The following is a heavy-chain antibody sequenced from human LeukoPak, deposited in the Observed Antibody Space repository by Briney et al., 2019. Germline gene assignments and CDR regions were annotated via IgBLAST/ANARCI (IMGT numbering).Heavy chain of an antibody. J-gene: IGHJ6*03. CDR1: GFTFSNYA. V-gene: IGHV3-23*01. CDR3: AKREGNYDFWSGYIYYYYYMDV. D-gene: IGHD3-3*01. CDR2: ISAGGATT. Sequence: GGSLRLSCAASGFTFSNYAMNWVHQAPGKGLEWVSGISAGGATTNYADSVKGRFTISRDNSRNTLSLQMNSLRAEDTAVYYCAKREGNYDFWSGYIYYYYYMDVWGKGTTVTVSS.